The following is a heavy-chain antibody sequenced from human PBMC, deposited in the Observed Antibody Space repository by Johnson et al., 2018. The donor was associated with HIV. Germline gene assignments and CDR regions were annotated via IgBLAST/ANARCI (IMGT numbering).Heavy chain of an antibody. CDR3: AKVWQQLAHDAFDI. Sequence: LLVESGGGVVQPGRSLRLSCAASGFTFDDYAMHWVRQAPGKGLEWVSGISWNSGSIGYADSVKGRFTISRDNAKNSLYLQMNSLRAEDTALYYCAKVWQQLAHDAFDIWGQGTMVTVSS. CDR1: GFTFDDYA. V-gene: IGHV3-9*01. D-gene: IGHD6-13*01. CDR2: ISWNSGSI. J-gene: IGHJ3*02.